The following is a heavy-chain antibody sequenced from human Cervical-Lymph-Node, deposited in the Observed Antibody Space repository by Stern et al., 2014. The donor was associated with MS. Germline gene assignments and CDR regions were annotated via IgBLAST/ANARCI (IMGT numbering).Heavy chain of an antibody. J-gene: IGHJ5*01. D-gene: IGHD2-2*03. CDR1: GFSFKDYW. CDR3: ARDGYGWFDS. Sequence: EVQLVESGGGLVQPGGSLRLSCVASGFSFKDYWMTWVRQAPGKGLEWVANIRQDGAEIYYVDSMKGRVTISRDNAKNSLYLHMSSLRTEDTAVYYCARDGYGWFDSWGQGTLVTVSS. CDR2: IRQDGAEI. V-gene: IGHV3-7*01.